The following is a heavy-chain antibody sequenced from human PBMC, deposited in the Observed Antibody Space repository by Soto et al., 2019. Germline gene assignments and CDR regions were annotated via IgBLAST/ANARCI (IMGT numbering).Heavy chain of an antibody. J-gene: IGHJ4*02. CDR1: GGSVSDKTYY. CDR3: ARTTAVPNTLRSRYFFDY. V-gene: IGHV4-61*01. D-gene: IGHD4-17*01. Sequence: SETLSLTCSVSGGSVSDKTYYWSWIRQPPGKRLEWIGYVYYSGTTNYNPSLKSRATISVDPSKNRFSLRLSSVTTADTALYYCARTTAVPNTLRSRYFFDYWGQGTLVTVSS. CDR2: VYYSGTT.